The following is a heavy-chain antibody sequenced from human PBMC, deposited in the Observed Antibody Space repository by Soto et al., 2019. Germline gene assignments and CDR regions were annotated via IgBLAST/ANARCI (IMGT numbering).Heavy chain of an antibody. CDR2: VNPSGGHT. CDR3: ARGGHVVVVTAALDY. CDR1: GDTFTDYY. Sequence: QVQLMQSGAEVKKPGASVKVSCKASGDTFTDYYIHWVRQAPGQGLEWMGTVNPSGGHTTYAQHFLGRVNMTRDTSNSTLYMELTSLTSDDPAVYYCARGGHVVVVTAALDYWGQGTLVTVSS. J-gene: IGHJ4*02. D-gene: IGHD2-21*02. V-gene: IGHV1-46*01.